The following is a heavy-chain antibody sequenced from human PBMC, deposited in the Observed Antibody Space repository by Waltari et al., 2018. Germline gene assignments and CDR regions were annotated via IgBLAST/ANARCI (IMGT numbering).Heavy chain of an antibody. D-gene: IGHD1-7*01. CDR3: ARHGGELLYFDY. Sequence: QVQLQESGPGLVKPSETLSLTCSVSDGSTSNYYWSWIRQPPGKPLEWIAYISYTGSTKYNPSLKSRVTISVDTSKNQFSLKLGSVTAADTAVYYCARHGGELLYFDYWRQGTLVTVSS. CDR2: ISYTGST. V-gene: IGHV4-59*08. J-gene: IGHJ4*02. CDR1: DGSTSNYY.